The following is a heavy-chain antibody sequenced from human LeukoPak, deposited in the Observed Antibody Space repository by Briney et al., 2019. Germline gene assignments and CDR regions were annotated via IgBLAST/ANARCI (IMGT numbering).Heavy chain of an antibody. CDR1: GFTFSSYE. CDR3: AKDRYYYDSSGYSPDYYYYMDV. Sequence: GGSLRLSCAASGFTFSSYEMNWVRQAPGEGLEWVSAISGSGGSTYYADSVKGRFTISRDNSKNTLYLQMNSLRAEDTAVYYCAKDRYYYDSSGYSPDYYYYMDVWGKGTTVTVSS. V-gene: IGHV3-23*01. D-gene: IGHD3-22*01. CDR2: ISGSGGST. J-gene: IGHJ6*03.